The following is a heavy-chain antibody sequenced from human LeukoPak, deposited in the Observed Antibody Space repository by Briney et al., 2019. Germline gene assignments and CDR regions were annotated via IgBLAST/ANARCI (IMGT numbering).Heavy chain of an antibody. V-gene: IGHV4-59*08. CDR1: GVSISSYY. CDR2: IYYSGST. J-gene: IGHJ1*01. D-gene: IGHD3-22*01. Sequence: KPSETLSLTCTVSGVSISSYYWSWIRQPPGKGLEWIGYIYYSGSTNYNPSLKSRVTISVDTSKNQFSLKLSSVTAADTAVYYCARGVSYYDSSGYYNEYFQHWGQGTLVTVSS. CDR3: ARGVSYYDSSGYYNEYFQH.